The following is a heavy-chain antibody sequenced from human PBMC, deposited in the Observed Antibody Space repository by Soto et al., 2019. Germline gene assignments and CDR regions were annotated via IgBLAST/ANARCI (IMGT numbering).Heavy chain of an antibody. CDR3: ARSGYYDSSGYYGRRYYFDY. CDR1: GYTFTSYY. J-gene: IGHJ4*02. D-gene: IGHD3-22*01. CDR2: INPSGGST. Sequence: ASVKVSCKASGYTFTSYYMHWVRQAPGQGLEWMGIINPSGGSTSYAQKFQGRVTMTRDTSTSTVYMELSSLRSEDTAVYYCARSGYYDSSGYYGRRYYFDYWGQGTLVTVSS. V-gene: IGHV1-46*01.